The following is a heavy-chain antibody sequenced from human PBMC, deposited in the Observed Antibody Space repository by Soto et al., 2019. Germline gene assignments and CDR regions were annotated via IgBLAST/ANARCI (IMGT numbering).Heavy chain of an antibody. J-gene: IGHJ5*02. CDR3: AKTMVKGYRSSWYCFDT. CDR1: GFTFSSYG. D-gene: IGHD6-13*01. Sequence: PGGSLRLSCAASGFTFSSYGMHWVRQAPGKGLEWVAVISYDGSNKYYADSVKGRFTISRDNSKNTLYLQMNSLRAEDTAVYYCAKTMVKGYRSSWYCFDTWGQGTLVTVSS. V-gene: IGHV3-30*18. CDR2: ISYDGSNK.